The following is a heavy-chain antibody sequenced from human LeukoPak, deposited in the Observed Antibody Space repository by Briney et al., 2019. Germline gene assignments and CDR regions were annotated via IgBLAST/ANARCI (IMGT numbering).Heavy chain of an antibody. CDR2: ISYDGSNK. Sequence: GGSLRLSCAASGFTFSSYAMHWVRQAPGKGLEWVAVISYDGSNKYYADSVKGRFTISRDNSKNTLYLQMNSLRAEDTAVYYCARDYGIVGATTGHDAFDIWGQGTMVTVSS. D-gene: IGHD1-26*01. J-gene: IGHJ3*02. CDR1: GFTFSSYA. CDR3: ARDYGIVGATTGHDAFDI. V-gene: IGHV3-30-3*01.